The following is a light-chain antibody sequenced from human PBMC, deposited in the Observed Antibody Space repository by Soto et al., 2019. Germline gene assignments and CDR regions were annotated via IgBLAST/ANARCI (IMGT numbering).Light chain of an antibody. Sequence: QPVLTQPPSVSGAPGQRVTISCTGSSSNIGAGYDVHWYQQLPRTAPKLLIYGNSNRPSGVPDRFSGSKSGTSASLAITGPRAEDGGDFYSQSFDSSLGGLVFGGGTKLPFL. CDR2: GNS. V-gene: IGLV1-40*01. CDR3: QSFDSSLGGLV. J-gene: IGLJ2*01. CDR1: SSNIGAGYD.